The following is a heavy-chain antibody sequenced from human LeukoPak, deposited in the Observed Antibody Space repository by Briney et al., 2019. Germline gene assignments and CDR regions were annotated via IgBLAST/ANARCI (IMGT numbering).Heavy chain of an antibody. V-gene: IGHV3-21*01. CDR2: ISSSSSYI. J-gene: IGHJ4*02. D-gene: IGHD5-18*01. Sequence: GGPLSLSGAPSGFTFRTYSITWFRKPQGKGLKGVQSISSSSSYIYYADSVKGRFTISRDNAKNSLYPQMNSLRAEDTAVYYCATTAMVSAGFDYWGQGTLVTVSS. CDR3: ATTAMVSAGFDY. CDR1: GFTFRTYS.